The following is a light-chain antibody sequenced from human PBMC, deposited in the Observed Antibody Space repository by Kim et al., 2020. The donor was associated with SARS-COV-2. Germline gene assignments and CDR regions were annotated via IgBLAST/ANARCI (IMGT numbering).Light chain of an antibody. CDR2: DAA. V-gene: IGKV1-33*01. CDR1: EDIRSS. J-gene: IGKJ4*01. Sequence: GDRVTITCRATEDIRSSLNWYQFQPGKAPKLLISDAAKFQAVVPSRFSGRGSGTHFSFSISSLRPEDLATYYCLQHDTLPLTFGGGTKVDIK. CDR3: LQHDTLPLT.